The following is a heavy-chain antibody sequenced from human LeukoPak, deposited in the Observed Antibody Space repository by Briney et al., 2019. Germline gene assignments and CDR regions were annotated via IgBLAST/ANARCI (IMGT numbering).Heavy chain of an antibody. V-gene: IGHV3-30-3*01. CDR3: ARGGRSSPPVDYGMDV. CDR1: GFTFSSYA. D-gene: IGHD6-13*01. Sequence: PGGSLRLSCAASGFTFSSYAMHWVRQAPGKGLEWVAVISYDGSNKYYADSVKGRFTISRDNPKNTLYLQMNSLRAEDTAVYYCARGGRSSPPVDYGMDVWGQGTTVTVSS. CDR2: ISYDGSNK. J-gene: IGHJ6*02.